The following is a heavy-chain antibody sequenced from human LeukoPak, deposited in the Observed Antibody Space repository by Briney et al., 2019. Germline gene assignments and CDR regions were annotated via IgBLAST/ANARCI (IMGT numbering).Heavy chain of an antibody. D-gene: IGHD1-26*01. V-gene: IGHV4-39*01. Sequence: SETLSLTCTVSRGSISRSGYYWGWIRQPPGKGLEWIGSVYYSGSTYYNPSLKSRVTISVDTSKNQFSLKLSSVTAADTAVYYCARHARSGDFDYWGQGTLVTVSS. J-gene: IGHJ4*02. CDR1: RGSISRSGYY. CDR2: VYYSGST. CDR3: ARHARSGDFDY.